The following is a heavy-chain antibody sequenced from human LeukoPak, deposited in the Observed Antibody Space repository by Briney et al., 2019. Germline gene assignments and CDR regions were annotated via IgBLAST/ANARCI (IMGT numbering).Heavy chain of an antibody. D-gene: IGHD3-10*01. V-gene: IGHV4-38-2*01. CDR3: ARGGSGSYYDYFFDY. J-gene: IGHJ4*02. CDR1: GYSISSGYY. Sequence: SETLSLTCAVSGYSISSGYYWGWIRQPPGKGLEWIGSIYHSWSTYYNPSLKTRVTISVDISKPQFPLKLRSVTAAHTPVYYCARGGSGSYYDYFFDYWGQGTLVTVSS. CDR2: IYHSWST.